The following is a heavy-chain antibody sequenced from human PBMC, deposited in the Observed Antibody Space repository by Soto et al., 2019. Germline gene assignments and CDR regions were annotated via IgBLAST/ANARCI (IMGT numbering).Heavy chain of an antibody. CDR3: ATRKKDFDY. Sequence: SETLSLTCTVSGGSISSSSYYWGWIRQPPGKVLEWIVSIYYSGSTYYNPSLKSRVTISLDTSNNQFSLKLSSVTAADTAVYYCATRKKDFDYWGQGTLVTVSS. CDR2: IYYSGST. J-gene: IGHJ4*02. CDR1: GGSISSSSYY. V-gene: IGHV4-39*01.